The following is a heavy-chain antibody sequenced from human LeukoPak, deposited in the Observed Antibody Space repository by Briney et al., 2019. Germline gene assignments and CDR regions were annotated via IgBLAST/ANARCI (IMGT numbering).Heavy chain of an antibody. V-gene: IGHV3-33*01. J-gene: IGHJ3*01. Sequence: GGSLRLSCAASGFSFSNYGMHWVRQAPGKGPEWLAVIWSHGMNKYYAESVRGRFTVSRDNSKNTLSLEINSLRVEDTSLYYCAREYGPHDGFDLWGQGTMVTVS. CDR2: IWSHGMNK. CDR1: GFSFSNYG. D-gene: IGHD4-17*01. CDR3: AREYGPHDGFDL.